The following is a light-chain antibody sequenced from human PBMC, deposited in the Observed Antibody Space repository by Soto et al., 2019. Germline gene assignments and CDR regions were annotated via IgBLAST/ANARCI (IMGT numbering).Light chain of an antibody. V-gene: IGKV1-12*02. Sequence: DIQMTQSPSSVSASIGDRVTITCRASQIIGSWLAWYQQKPGRAPTLLIYGASSLQSGVPSRFSGSGSGTDITLTITSLQAEDSATYYCQQANSFPFTFGPGTKVDIK. J-gene: IGKJ3*01. CDR1: QIIGSW. CDR2: GAS. CDR3: QQANSFPFT.